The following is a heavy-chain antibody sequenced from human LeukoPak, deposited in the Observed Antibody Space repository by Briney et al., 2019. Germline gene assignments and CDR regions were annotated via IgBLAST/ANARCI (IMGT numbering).Heavy chain of an antibody. CDR3: TRHRLVAGPYYFDY. V-gene: IGHV4-39*01. CDR1: GGSISSTSYS. J-gene: IGHJ4*02. D-gene: IGHD6-19*01. CDR2: LYSGGSP. Sequence: SETLSLTCTVSGGSISSTSYSWGWIRQPPGKGLEWIGSLYSGGSPYYNPSLKSRVTISVDTSKNQFSLRLSPVTAADTAVYYCTRHRLVAGPYYFDYWGQGTLVTVSS.